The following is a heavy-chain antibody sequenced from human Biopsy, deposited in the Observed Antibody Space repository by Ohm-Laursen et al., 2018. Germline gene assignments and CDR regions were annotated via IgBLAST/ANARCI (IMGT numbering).Heavy chain of an antibody. CDR2: ISGSGTTI. Sequence: PRLSCTASGFIFDDYAMHWIRQAPGKGLEWLSYISGSGTTIFYADSVKGRFTVSRDNAKNSLYLQMNSLTVEDTAVYYCARDGAGSYHDYWGQGTLVTVSS. J-gene: IGHJ4*02. D-gene: IGHD3-10*01. CDR1: GFIFDDYA. CDR3: ARDGAGSYHDY. V-gene: IGHV3-11*01.